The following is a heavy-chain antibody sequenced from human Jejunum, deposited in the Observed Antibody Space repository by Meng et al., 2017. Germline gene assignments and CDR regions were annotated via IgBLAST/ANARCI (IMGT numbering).Heavy chain of an antibody. CDR1: GASINNDY. V-gene: IGHV4-59*01. J-gene: IGHJ4*02. Sequence: SETLSLTCYVSGASINNDYWSWIRQPPGKSLEWLGFIFSSGTTSYNPSLESRLTLSVDTSKNLFSLKMTSMTAADTAVYYCARGGASSRPFASWGQGTLVTVSS. D-gene: IGHD6-13*01. CDR3: ARGGASSRPFAS. CDR2: IFSSGTT.